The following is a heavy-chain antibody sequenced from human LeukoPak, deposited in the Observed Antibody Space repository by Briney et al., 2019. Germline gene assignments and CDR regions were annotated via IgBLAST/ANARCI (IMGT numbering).Heavy chain of an antibody. J-gene: IGHJ4*02. CDR3: AREGTTGWAF. D-gene: IGHD1-1*01. CDR2: VPHSGSA. V-gene: IGHV4-39*02. Sequence: SETLSLTCTVSGGSISSPTYSWAWIRQPPGKGLEWLGSVPHSGSAYYSLSLKSRVTMSGDTSKTQFALRLSSVTAADTAVYFCAREGTTGWAFWGQGTLVTAAS. CDR1: GGSISSPTYS.